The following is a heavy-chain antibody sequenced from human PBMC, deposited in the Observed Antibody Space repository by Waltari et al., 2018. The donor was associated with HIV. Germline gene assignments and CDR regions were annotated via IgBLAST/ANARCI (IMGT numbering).Heavy chain of an antibody. Sequence: QVQLVQSGAEVKKPGASVKVSCKASGYTFTSYDINWVRQATGQGPEWMGWMNPNSCNTGYAQRFQGRVTMTRNTSISTAYMELSSLRSEDTAVYYCARGPLTTPRGYFDSWGQGTLVTVSS. CDR1: GYTFTSYD. V-gene: IGHV1-8*01. CDR2: MNPNSCNT. J-gene: IGHJ4*02. CDR3: ARGPLTTPRGYFDS. D-gene: IGHD4-17*01.